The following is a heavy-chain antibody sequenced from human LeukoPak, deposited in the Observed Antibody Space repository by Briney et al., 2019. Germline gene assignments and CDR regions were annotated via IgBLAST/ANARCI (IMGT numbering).Heavy chain of an antibody. J-gene: IGHJ4*02. CDR1: GYTFTDYP. CDR2: FNPYSGAT. V-gene: IGHV1-2*02. CDR3: ARGAKVGATFDY. Sequence: GASVKVSCKASGYTFTDYPMHWVRQAPGQGLQWMGVFNPYSGATTYARNFQGRVTMTLDTSITTAYMELIRLRVDDTAIYFCARGAKVGATFDYWGQGTLLTVSS. D-gene: IGHD1-26*01.